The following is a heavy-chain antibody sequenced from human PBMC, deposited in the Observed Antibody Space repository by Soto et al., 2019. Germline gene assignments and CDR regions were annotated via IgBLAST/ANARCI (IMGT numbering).Heavy chain of an antibody. J-gene: IGHJ4*02. CDR2: ISYDGSNK. V-gene: IGHV3-30*18. Sequence: VQLVESGGGVVQPGRSLRLSCAASGFTFSSYGMHWVRQAPGKGLEWVAVISYDGSNKYYADSVKGRFTISRDNSKNTLYLQMNSLRAEDTAVYYCAKGALFDVDYWGQGTLVTVSS. CDR3: AKGALFDVDY. CDR1: GFTFSSYG.